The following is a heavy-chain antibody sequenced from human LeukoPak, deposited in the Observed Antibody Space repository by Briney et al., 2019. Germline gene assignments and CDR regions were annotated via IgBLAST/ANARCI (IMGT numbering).Heavy chain of an antibody. CDR3: AKVVTANLSVDY. Sequence: SETLSLTCTVSGGSISSYYWSWIRQPPGKGLEWIAYIYYSGNTNSNPSLKSRLTISVDTSKNQFSLKLSSVTAADTAVYYCAKVVTANLSVDYWGQGTLVTVSS. D-gene: IGHD2-21*02. V-gene: IGHV4-59*12. CDR1: GGSISSYY. CDR2: IYYSGNT. J-gene: IGHJ4*02.